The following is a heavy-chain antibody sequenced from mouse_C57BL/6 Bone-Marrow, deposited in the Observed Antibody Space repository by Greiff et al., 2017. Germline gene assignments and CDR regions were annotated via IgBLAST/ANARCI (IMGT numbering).Heavy chain of an antibody. J-gene: IGHJ2*01. CDR2: IDPSDSYT. CDR3: ARPGY. CDR1: GYTFTSYW. V-gene: IGHV1-59*01. Sequence: QVQLQQPGAELVRPGTSVKLSCKASGYTFTSYWLHWVTQSPGQGLEWIGVIDPSDSYTNYNQQFKGKATLTVDTSSSTAYLQLSSLTSEDSAVYYCARPGYWGQGTTLTVSS.